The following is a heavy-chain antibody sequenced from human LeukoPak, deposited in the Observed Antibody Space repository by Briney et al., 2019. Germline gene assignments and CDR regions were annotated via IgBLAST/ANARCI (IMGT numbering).Heavy chain of an antibody. V-gene: IGHV1-18*01. CDR2: ISAYNGNT. D-gene: IGHD3-22*01. CDR1: GYTFTSYG. J-gene: IGHJ6*02. Sequence: GASVKVSCKASGYTFTSYGISLVRQAPGQGLEWMGWISAYNGNTNYAQKLQGRVTMTTDTSTSTAYMELRSLRSDDTAVYYCARGYYDSSGYPYGMDVWGQGTTVTVSS. CDR3: ARGYYDSSGYPYGMDV.